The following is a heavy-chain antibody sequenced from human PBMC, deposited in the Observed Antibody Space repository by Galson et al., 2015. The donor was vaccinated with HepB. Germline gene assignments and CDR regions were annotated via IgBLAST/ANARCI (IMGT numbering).Heavy chain of an antibody. Sequence: SLRLSCAASGFTFSNYGIHWVRQAPGKGLEWVGIICSDGNRKYYADSVKGRFTFSRGNSKNTLYLQMNSLRAEDTAVYYCARDGSGWSSDYWGQGTLVTVSS. CDR2: ICSDGNRK. V-gene: IGHV3-33*08. CDR3: ARDGSGWSSDY. CDR1: GFTFSNYG. J-gene: IGHJ4*02. D-gene: IGHD6-19*01.